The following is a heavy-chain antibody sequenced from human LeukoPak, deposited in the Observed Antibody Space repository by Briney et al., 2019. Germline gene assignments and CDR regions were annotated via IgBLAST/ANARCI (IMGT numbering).Heavy chain of an antibody. V-gene: IGHV3-53*01. D-gene: IGHD3-22*01. J-gene: IGHJ5*02. CDR3: ARDLGQYYDTSDNWFDP. Sequence: PGGSLRLSCVASGFTVSSNYMNWVRQAPGKGLEWVSVIYSGGSTYYADSVKGRFTISRDNAKNTLNLQMNSLRAEDTAVYYCARDLGQYYDTSDNWFDPWGQGTLVTVSS. CDR2: IYSGGST. CDR1: GFTVSSNY.